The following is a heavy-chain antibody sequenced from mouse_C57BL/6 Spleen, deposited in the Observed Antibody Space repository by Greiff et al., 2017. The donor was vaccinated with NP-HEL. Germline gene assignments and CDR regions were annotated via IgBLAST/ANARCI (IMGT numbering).Heavy chain of an antibody. CDR1: GYSFTGYY. Sequence: VQLKQSGPELVKPGASVKISCKASGYSFTGYYMNWVKQSPEKSLEWIGEINPSTGGTTYNQKFKAKATLTVDKSSSTAYMQLKSLTSEDSAVYYCARRVPIGYGSFFDYWGQGTTLTVSS. J-gene: IGHJ2*01. CDR2: INPSTGGT. V-gene: IGHV1-42*01. D-gene: IGHD1-1*01. CDR3: ARRVPIGYGSFFDY.